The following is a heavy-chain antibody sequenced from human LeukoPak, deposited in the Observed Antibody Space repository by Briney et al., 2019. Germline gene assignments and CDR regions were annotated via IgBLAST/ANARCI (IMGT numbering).Heavy chain of an antibody. J-gene: IGHJ4*02. V-gene: IGHV4-34*01. CDR3: ARGLQLDY. Sequence: SETLSLTCAVYGGSFGGYYWSWIRQPPGKGLEWIGEINHSGSTNYNPSLKSRVTISVDTSKNQFSLKLSSVTAADTAVYYCARGLQLDYWGQGTLVTVSP. CDR2: INHSGST. D-gene: IGHD5-18*01. CDR1: GGSFGGYY.